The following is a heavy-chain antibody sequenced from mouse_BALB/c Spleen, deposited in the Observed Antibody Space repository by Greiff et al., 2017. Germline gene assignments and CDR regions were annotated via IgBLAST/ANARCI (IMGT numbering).Heavy chain of an antibody. V-gene: IGHV1-87*01. Sequence: VQLQQSGAELARPGASVKLSCKASGYTFTSYWMQWVKQRPGQGLEWIGAIYPGDGDTRYTQKFKGKATLTADKSSSTAYMQLSSLASEDSAVYYCAREDSYWGQGTTLTVSS. J-gene: IGHJ2*01. CDR2: IYPGDGDT. CDR1: GYTFTSYW. CDR3: AREDSY.